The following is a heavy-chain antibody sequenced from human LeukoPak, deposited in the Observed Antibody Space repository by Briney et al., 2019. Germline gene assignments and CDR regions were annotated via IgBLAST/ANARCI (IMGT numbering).Heavy chain of an antibody. CDR2: FNHSGST. V-gene: IGHV4-34*01. Sequence: SETLSLTCAVYGGSFSGYYWSWIRQPPGKGLEWIGEFNHSGSTNYNPSLKSRVTISVDTSKNQFSLKLSSVTAADTAVYYCARRSYHYDFWSGYYGGYMDVWGKGTTVTVSS. D-gene: IGHD3-3*01. J-gene: IGHJ6*03. CDR3: ARRSYHYDFWSGYYGGYMDV. CDR1: GGSFSGYY.